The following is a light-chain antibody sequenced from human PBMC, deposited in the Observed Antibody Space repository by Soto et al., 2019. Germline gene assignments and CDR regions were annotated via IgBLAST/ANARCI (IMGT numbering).Light chain of an antibody. CDR3: QSYDNSLSASGV. V-gene: IGLV1-40*01. Sequence: QTVVTQPPSVSGAPGQRVTISCTGSSSNIGAGYDVHWYQQLPGTAPKLLIFGNNNRPPGVPDRFSGSKSGTSASLAITGLQAEDEADYYCQSYDNSLSASGVFGGGTQLTVL. CDR2: GNN. CDR1: SSNIGAGYD. J-gene: IGLJ2*01.